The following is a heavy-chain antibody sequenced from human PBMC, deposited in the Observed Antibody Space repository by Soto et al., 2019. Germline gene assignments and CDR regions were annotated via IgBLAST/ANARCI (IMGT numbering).Heavy chain of an antibody. J-gene: IGHJ4*02. V-gene: IGHV4-30-2*01. CDR1: GGSITSSEYS. D-gene: IGHD6-6*01. CDR3: ARDHDSRSSPNYFDS. CDR2: IYHTGTL. Sequence: LTCNVSGGSITSSEYSWNWIRQAPGKGLEWIGFIYHTGTLYYNPSLKIRVTISLDRSENLFSLKLSSVIAADTAVYFCARDHDSRSSPNYFDSWGQGTLVTVSS.